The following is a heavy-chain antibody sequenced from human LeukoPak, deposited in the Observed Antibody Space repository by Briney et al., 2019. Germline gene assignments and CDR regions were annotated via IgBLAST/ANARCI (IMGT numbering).Heavy chain of an antibody. V-gene: IGHV4-38-2*01. CDR3: ATASTYCGGDCYYFDY. CDR1: GYSISRGYY. Sequence: PETLSLTCAVSGYSISRGYYWGWIRQPPGKGLEWIGSIYHSGSTYYNPSLKSRVTISVDTSKNQFSLKLSSVTAADTAVYYCATASTYCGGDCYYFDYWGQGTLVTVSS. D-gene: IGHD2-21*01. J-gene: IGHJ4*02. CDR2: IYHSGST.